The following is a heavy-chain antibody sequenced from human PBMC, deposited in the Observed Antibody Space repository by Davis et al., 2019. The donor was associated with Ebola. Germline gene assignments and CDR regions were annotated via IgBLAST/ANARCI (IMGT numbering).Heavy chain of an antibody. CDR3: ARESGEHTSMAKPFDY. D-gene: IGHD5-18*01. V-gene: IGHV1-8*02. CDR1: GGTFSNYA. J-gene: IGHJ4*02. CDR2: MNPNSGNT. Sequence: ASVKVSCKASGGTFSNYAINWVRQAPGQGLEWMGWMNPNSGNTGYAQKFQGRVTMTRNTSISTAYMELSSLRSEDTAMYYCARESGEHTSMAKPFDYWGQGTLVTVSS.